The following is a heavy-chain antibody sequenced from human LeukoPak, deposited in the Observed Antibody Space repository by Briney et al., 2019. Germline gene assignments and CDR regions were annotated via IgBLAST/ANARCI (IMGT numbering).Heavy chain of an antibody. CDR1: GFTFSNAW. Sequence: GGSLRLSCAASGFTFSNAWMNWVRQAPGKGLEWVGRIKSKTDGGTTDYAAPVKGRFPISRDDSKNTLYLQMNSLKTEDTAVYYCTTHKPNVYCSSTSCASDFDYWGQGTLVTVSS. J-gene: IGHJ4*02. CDR3: TTHKPNVYCSSTSCASDFDY. CDR2: IKSKTDGGTT. V-gene: IGHV3-15*07. D-gene: IGHD2-2*01.